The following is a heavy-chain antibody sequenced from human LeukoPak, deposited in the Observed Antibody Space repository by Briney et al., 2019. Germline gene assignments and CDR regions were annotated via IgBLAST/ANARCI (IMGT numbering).Heavy chain of an antibody. D-gene: IGHD3-10*01. CDR2: MNPNSGNT. J-gene: IGHJ5*02. CDR1: GYTFTSYD. Sequence: ASVKVSCKASGYTFTSYDINWVRQATGQGLEWMGWMNPNSGNTGYAQKFQGRVTMTRNTSISTAYMELSSLRSEDTAVYYCARGLRYGSGSYSGWFDPWGQGTLVTVSS. V-gene: IGHV1-8*02. CDR3: ARGLRYGSGSYSGWFDP.